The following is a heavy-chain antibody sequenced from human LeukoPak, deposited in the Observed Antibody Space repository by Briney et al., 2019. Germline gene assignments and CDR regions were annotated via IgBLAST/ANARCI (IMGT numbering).Heavy chain of an antibody. V-gene: IGHV1-69*05. Sequence: SVKVSCKASGGTFSSYAISWVRQAPGQGLEWMGGIIPIFGTANYAQKFQGRVTITTDESTSTAYMELSSLRSEDTAVYYCARVGQNYYDSSGYYPHYYYYYMDVWGKGTTVTVSS. D-gene: IGHD3-22*01. CDR1: GGTFSSYA. J-gene: IGHJ6*03. CDR2: IIPIFGTA. CDR3: ARVGQNYYDSSGYYPHYYYYYMDV.